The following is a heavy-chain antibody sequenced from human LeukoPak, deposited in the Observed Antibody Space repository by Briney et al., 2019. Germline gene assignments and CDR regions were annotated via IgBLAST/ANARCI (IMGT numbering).Heavy chain of an antibody. CDR3: ARETVPRGFDY. CDR1: GFTVSNNY. CDR2: IYSGGST. D-gene: IGHD4-11*01. J-gene: IGHJ4*02. Sequence: TGGSLRLSCAASGFTVSNNYMSWVRQAPGKGLEWVSVIYSGGSTYYADSVKGRFTISRDNSKNTLFLQMNSLRAEDTAVYYCARETVPRGFDYWGQGTLVTVSS. V-gene: IGHV3-66*01.